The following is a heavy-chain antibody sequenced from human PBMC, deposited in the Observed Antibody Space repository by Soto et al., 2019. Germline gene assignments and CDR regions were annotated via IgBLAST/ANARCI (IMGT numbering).Heavy chain of an antibody. CDR1: GFTFSSYA. CDR3: AKNGRDTTLTTLDY. J-gene: IGHJ4*02. Sequence: GALRRSCAASGFTFSSYAMSWVRQAPGKGLEWVSGISGRGGGTYYADSVKGRFTISRGNSKNTLYLQMNSLRAEDTAVYYCAKNGRDTTLTTLDYWAQGTLVTVSS. V-gene: IGHV3-23*01. D-gene: IGHD4-17*01. CDR2: ISGRGGGT.